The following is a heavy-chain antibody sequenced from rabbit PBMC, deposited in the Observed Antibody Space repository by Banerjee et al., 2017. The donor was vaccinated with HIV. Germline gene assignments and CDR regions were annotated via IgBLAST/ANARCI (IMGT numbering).Heavy chain of an antibody. V-gene: IGHV1S40*01. CDR3: TRGATMTMVMVFLDYFNL. CDR1: GFSFSSSHY. J-gene: IGHJ4*01. Sequence: QSLEESGGDLVKPGASLTLTCTASGFSFSSSHYMCWVRQAPGKGLEWIACIYGGSSGSTYYANWAKGRFTISKTSSTTVTLQMTSLTAADTATYFCTRGATMTMVMVFLDYFNLWGQGTLVTVS. CDR2: IYGGSSGST. D-gene: IGHD2-1*01.